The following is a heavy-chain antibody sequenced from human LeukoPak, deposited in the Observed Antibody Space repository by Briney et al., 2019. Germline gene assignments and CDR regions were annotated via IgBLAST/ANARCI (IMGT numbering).Heavy chain of an antibody. V-gene: IGHV1-69*01. CDR1: GGTFSSYA. CDR3: ARGNGRITIFGEWLLVAFDI. CDR2: IIPIFGTA. Sequence: VKVSCKASGGTFSSYAISWVRQAPGQGLEWMGGIIPIFGTANYAQKFQGRVTITADESTSTAYMELSSLRSEDTAVYYCARGNGRITIFGEWLLVAFDIWGQGTMVTVSS. J-gene: IGHJ3*02. D-gene: IGHD3-3*01.